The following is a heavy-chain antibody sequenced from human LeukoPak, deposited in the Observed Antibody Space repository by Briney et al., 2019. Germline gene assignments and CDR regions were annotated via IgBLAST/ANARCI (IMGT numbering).Heavy chain of an antibody. J-gene: IGHJ4*02. D-gene: IGHD1-7*01. CDR1: GGSISIYY. CDR2: VYNSGST. CDR3: VRDRELFY. V-gene: IGHV4-59*01. Sequence: AETLSLTCTVSGGSISIYYWSWIRQPPGKGLEWLGYVYNSGSTDYNPSLKSRVTISADTSKNQFSLKLSSVIAADTAVYYCVRDRELFYWGQGTLVTVSS.